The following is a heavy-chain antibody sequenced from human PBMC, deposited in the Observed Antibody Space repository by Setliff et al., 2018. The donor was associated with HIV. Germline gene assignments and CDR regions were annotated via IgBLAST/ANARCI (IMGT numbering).Heavy chain of an antibody. CDR2: IYYSGST. V-gene: IGHV4-39*01. Sequence: SETLSLTCTVSDGSVSSTGYYWSWLRQHPGKGLEWIGNIYYSGSTNYNPSLKSRLTISLDTSNTQFSLKLSSVTAADTAVYYCARHRDYGPHYYYYMDVWGKGTTVTVSS. D-gene: IGHD4-17*01. CDR1: DGSVSSTGYY. CDR3: ARHRDYGPHYYYYMDV. J-gene: IGHJ6*03.